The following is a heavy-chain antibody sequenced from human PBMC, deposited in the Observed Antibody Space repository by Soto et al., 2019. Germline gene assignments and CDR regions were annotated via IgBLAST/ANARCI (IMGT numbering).Heavy chain of an antibody. D-gene: IGHD2-2*02. Sequence: PGESLKISCVASGFSFSRNAMHWVRQAPGKGLEWVALISYDGNNKYYAESVKGRFTISRDNSKKKMYLQMNSLRAEDTAVYYCARVTVVPAAIPHELRNWYFDLWGRGTLVTVSS. V-gene: IGHV3-30-3*01. CDR3: ARVTVVPAAIPHELRNWYFDL. J-gene: IGHJ2*01. CDR1: GFSFSRNA. CDR2: ISYDGNNK.